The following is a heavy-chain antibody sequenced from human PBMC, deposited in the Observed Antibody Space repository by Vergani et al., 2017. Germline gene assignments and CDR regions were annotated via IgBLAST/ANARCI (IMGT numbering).Heavy chain of an antibody. Sequence: EVQLVESGGGLVKPGGSLRLSCAASGFTFINAWMTWVRQAPGKGLEWVSAISARYPSTYYADSVKGRFTISRDNSKNMLYLQMNSLRAEDTAVYYCAGLSYDTTPYLQGGYDCWGQGTLVSVSS. V-gene: IGHV3-23*04. J-gene: IGHJ4*02. D-gene: IGHD3-22*01. CDR2: ISARYPST. CDR3: AGLSYDTTPYLQGGYDC. CDR1: GFTFINAW.